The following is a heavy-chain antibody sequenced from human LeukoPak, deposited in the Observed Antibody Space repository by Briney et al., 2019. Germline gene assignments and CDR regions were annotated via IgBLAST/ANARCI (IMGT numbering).Heavy chain of an antibody. J-gene: IGHJ4*02. CDR3: ARDSYYGGHYSFFEH. V-gene: IGHV1-18*01. D-gene: IGHD4/OR15-4a*01. CDR2: IGPSNHYT. CDR1: AYTFTNFR. Sequence: EASVKVSCKTSAYTFTNFRIHWVRQAPGHGFKWMGWIGPSNHYTEYAHKLQDRLTLTTDTSTTTAHMELRSLTFDDTAIYFCARDSYYGGHYSFFEHWGQGTLVTVSS.